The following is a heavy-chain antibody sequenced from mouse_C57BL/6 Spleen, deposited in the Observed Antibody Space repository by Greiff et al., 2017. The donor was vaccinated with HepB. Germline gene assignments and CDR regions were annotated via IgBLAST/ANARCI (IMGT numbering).Heavy chain of an antibody. CDR3: AREAVVAGAMDY. V-gene: IGHV5-4*01. Sequence: DVQLQESGGGLVKPGGSLKLSCAASGFTFSSYAMSWVRQTPEKRLEWVATISDGGSYTYYPDNVKGRFTISRDNAKNNLYLQMSHLKSEDTAMYYCAREAVVAGAMDYWGQGTSVTVSS. J-gene: IGHJ4*01. D-gene: IGHD1-1*01. CDR2: ISDGGSYT. CDR1: GFTFSSYA.